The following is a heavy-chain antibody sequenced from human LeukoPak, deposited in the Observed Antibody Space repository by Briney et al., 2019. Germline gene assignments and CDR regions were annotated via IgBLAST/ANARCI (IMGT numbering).Heavy chain of an antibody. V-gene: IGHV3-30*02. CDR1: GFTFSSYG. D-gene: IGHD1-7*01. CDR2: IRYDGSNK. CDR3: AKDLEGTGTTTRLAIFDY. J-gene: IGHJ4*02. Sequence: GGSLRLSCAASGFTFSSYGMHWVRQAPGKGLERVAFIRYDGSNKYYADSVKGRFTISRDNSKNTLYLQMTSLRAEDTAVYYCAKDLEGTGTTTRLAIFDYWGQGTLVTVSS.